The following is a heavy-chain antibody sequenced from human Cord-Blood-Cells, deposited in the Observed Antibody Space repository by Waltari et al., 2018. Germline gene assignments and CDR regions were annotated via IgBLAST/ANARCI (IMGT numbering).Heavy chain of an antibody. Sequence: QVQLQQWGAGLLKPSETLSLTCAVYGGSFSGYYWSWIRQPPGKGLEWIGEINHSGSPNYNPSLRSRVTISVDTSKNQFSLKPSSVTAADTAVYYCARVSSGLYYFDYWGQGTLVTVSS. CDR1: GGSFSGYY. CDR3: ARVSSGLYYFDY. CDR2: INHSGSP. J-gene: IGHJ4*02. D-gene: IGHD3-10*01. V-gene: IGHV4-34*01.